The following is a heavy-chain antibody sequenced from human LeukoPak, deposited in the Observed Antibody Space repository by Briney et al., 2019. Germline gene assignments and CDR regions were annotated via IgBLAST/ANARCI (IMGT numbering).Heavy chain of an antibody. Sequence: ASVKVSCKASGYTFTSYGISWVRQAPGQGLEWMGWISAYNGNTNYAQKLQGRVTMTTDTSTSTAYMELRSLRSDDTAVYYCARERSIAVAGTPLDYWGREPWSPSPQ. CDR1: GYTFTSYG. D-gene: IGHD6-19*01. V-gene: IGHV1-18*01. CDR3: ARERSIAVAGTPLDY. CDR2: ISAYNGNT. J-gene: IGHJ4*02.